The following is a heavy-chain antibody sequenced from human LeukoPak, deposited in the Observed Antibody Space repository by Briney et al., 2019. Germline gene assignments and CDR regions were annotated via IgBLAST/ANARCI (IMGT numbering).Heavy chain of an antibody. J-gene: IGHJ6*02. V-gene: IGHV4-61*01. CDR3: ARDCDWNDVDYYYGLDV. D-gene: IGHD1-1*01. CDR2: LYYSGST. Sequence: PSETLSLTCTVSGGSVSSASYYWSWIRQPPGKGLEWIGYLYYSGSTNYNPSLKSRVTISVDTSKNQFSLKLTSVTAADTAVYYCARDCDWNDVDYYYGLDVWGQGTTVTVSS. CDR1: GGSVSSASYY.